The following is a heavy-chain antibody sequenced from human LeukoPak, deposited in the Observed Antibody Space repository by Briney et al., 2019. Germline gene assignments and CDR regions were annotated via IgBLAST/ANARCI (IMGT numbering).Heavy chain of an antibody. V-gene: IGHV7-4-1*02. CDR1: GYTFISDA. J-gene: IGHJ4*02. D-gene: IGHD4-17*01. CDR2: INTNTGNP. Sequence: ASVKVSCKASGYTFISDAMNWVRQAHGQGLEWMGWINTNTGNPTYAQGFTGRFVFSLDTSVSTAYLQISSLKAEDTAVYYCARQTSTTVTTKLFDYWGQGTLVTVSS. CDR3: ARQTSTTVTTKLFDY.